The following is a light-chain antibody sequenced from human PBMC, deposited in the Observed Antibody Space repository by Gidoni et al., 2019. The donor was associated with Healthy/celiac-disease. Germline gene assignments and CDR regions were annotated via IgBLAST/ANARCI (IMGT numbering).Light chain of an antibody. CDR1: ALPKQY. V-gene: IGLV3-25*03. J-gene: IGLJ2*01. CDR2: KDS. Sequence: SYELTHPPSVSVSPGQTARITCSGEALPKQYAYWYQQKPGQAPVLVIYKDSERPSGIPERFSGSSSGTTVTLTISGVQAEDEADYYWQSADSSGTYVVFGGGTKLTVL. CDR3: QSADSSGTYVV.